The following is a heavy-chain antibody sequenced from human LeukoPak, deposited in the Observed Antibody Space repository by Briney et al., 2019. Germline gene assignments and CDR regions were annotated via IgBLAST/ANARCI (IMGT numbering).Heavy chain of an antibody. CDR3: GRDPNGDYVGAFEF. Sequence: PGGSLRLSCAASGFTFNNYAMHWVRQAPGKGLEWVSAIKGNGGDTRYADAVKGRFTISRDNSKNTLYLHMNSLRAEDTAIYYCGRDPNGDYVGAFEFWGQGTIVTVSS. J-gene: IGHJ3*01. CDR1: GFTFNNYA. CDR2: IKGNGGDT. V-gene: IGHV3-23*01. D-gene: IGHD4-17*01.